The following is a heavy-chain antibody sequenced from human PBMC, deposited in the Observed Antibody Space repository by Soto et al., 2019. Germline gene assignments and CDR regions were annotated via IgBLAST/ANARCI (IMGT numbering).Heavy chain of an antibody. J-gene: IGHJ4*02. V-gene: IGHV3-23*01. CDR3: AKDLDLFDY. Sequence: PGGSLRLSCAASGFTFSSYAMSWVRQAPGQGLEWVSALSGSGGSTYYAASVKGRFTISRDNSKNTLYLQMNSLRAEDTAVYYCAKDLDLFDYWGQGTQVTVSS. CDR2: LSGSGGST. CDR1: GFTFSSYA.